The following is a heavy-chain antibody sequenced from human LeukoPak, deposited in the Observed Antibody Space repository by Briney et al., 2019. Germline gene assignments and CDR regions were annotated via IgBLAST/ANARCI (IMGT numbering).Heavy chain of an antibody. J-gene: IGHJ4*02. V-gene: IGHV1-69*04. CDR2: IIPILGIA. Sequence: EASVKVSCKASGGTFSSYAISWVRQAPGQGLEWMGRIIPILGIANYAQKFQGRVTITADKSTSTAYMELSSLRSEDTAVYYCARDEAPMATIEGYFDYWGQGTLVTVSS. CDR1: GGTFSSYA. CDR3: ARDEAPMATIEGYFDY. D-gene: IGHD5-24*01.